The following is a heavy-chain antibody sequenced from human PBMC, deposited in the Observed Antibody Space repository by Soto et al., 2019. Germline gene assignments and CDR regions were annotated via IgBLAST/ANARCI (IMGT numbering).Heavy chain of an antibody. CDR2: ISAYNGNT. J-gene: IGHJ4*01. V-gene: IGHV1-18*01. CDR3: ARGSWFDDY. CDR1: GYTFTSYG. Sequence: QVQLVQSGAEVKKPGASVKVSCKASGYTFTSYGISWVRQAPGQGLEWMGWISAYNGNTNYAQKLQGRVTMTTDTSKSTAYMQLRSLISNDTAMYCCARGSWFDDYWGHVTLVTVSS. D-gene: IGHD3-10*01.